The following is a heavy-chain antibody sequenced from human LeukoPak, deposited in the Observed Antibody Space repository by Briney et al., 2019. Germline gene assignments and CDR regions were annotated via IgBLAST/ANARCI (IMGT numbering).Heavy chain of an antibody. D-gene: IGHD2-2*01. J-gene: IGHJ4*02. V-gene: IGHV4-34*01. CDR1: GGSFSGYY. CDR3: ARGPRSWQYQLKSYFDY. Sequence: KPSETLSLTCAVYGGSFSGYYWSWIRQPPGKGLEWIGEINHSGSTNYNPSLKSRVTISVDTSKNQFSLKLSSVTAADTAVYYCARGPRSWQYQLKSYFDYWGQGTLVTVSS. CDR2: INHSGST.